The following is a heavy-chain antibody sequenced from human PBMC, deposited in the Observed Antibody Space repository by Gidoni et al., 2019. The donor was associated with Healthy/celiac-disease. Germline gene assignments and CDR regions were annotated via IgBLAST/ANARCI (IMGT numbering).Heavy chain of an antibody. Sequence: QVQLLQSGAEVKKPGSSVQVPCKASGGTFTSSPISWVRQAPGQGLAWMGGIIPIFGTANYAQKFQGRVTITADESTSTAYMELSSLRSEDTAVYYCARGEVAAALLHYYYYGMDVWGQGTTVTVSS. V-gene: IGHV1-69*01. CDR3: ARGEVAAALLHYYYYGMDV. J-gene: IGHJ6*02. CDR2: IIPIFGTA. CDR1: GGTFTSSP. D-gene: IGHD6-13*01.